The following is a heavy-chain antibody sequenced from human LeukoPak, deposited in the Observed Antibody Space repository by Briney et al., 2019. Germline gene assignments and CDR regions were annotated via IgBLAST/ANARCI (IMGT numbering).Heavy chain of an antibody. J-gene: IGHJ4*02. Sequence: GGSLRLSCAASGFTFGSYWMTWVRQAPGKGLEWVANIKQDESEKYYVDSVKGRFTISRGNAKNSLFLQMNSLRAEDTAVYFCARKYSITWLQFFDYWGQGTLVTVSS. D-gene: IGHD6-13*01. CDR2: IKQDESEK. CDR3: ARKYSITWLQFFDY. V-gene: IGHV3-7*04. CDR1: GFTFGSYW.